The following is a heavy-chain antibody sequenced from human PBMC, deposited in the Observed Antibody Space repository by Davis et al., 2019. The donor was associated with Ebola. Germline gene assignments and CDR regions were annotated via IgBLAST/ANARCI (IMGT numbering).Heavy chain of an antibody. V-gene: IGHV1-3*01. J-gene: IGHJ4*02. Sequence: ASVKVSCKASGYTFTSYAMHWVRQAPGQRLEWMGWINAGNGNTKYSQKFQGRVTITRDTSASTAYMELSSLRSEDTAVYYCARDSGGRVVVAASFDYWGQGTLVTVSS. D-gene: IGHD2-15*01. CDR3: ARDSGGRVVVAASFDY. CDR2: INAGNGNT. CDR1: GYTFTSYA.